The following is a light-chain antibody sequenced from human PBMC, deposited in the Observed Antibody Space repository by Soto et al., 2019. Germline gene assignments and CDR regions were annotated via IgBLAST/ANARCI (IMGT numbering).Light chain of an antibody. Sequence: QSVLSQPASVSGSPGQSITISCTGTSSDVGGYRYVSWYQQYPGKVPKLMIHDVGYRPSGVSNRFSGSKSGNTASLTISGLQAEDEADYYCSSYTSSNTFVFGTGTKVTVL. V-gene: IGLV2-14*03. J-gene: IGLJ1*01. CDR1: SSDVGGYRY. CDR3: SSYTSSNTFV. CDR2: DVG.